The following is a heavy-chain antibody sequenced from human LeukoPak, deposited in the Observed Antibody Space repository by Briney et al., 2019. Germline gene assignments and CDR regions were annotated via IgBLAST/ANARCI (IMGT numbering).Heavy chain of an antibody. V-gene: IGHV3-21*01. CDR2: ISSSSAYI. J-gene: IGHJ6*03. CDR1: GLTFSSYS. D-gene: IGHD2-2*01. Sequence: GGSLRLSCAASGLTFSSYSMNWVRQAPGKGLEWVSSISSSSAYIYCADSVKGRFTISRDNAKNSLYLQMNSLRAEDTAVYYCARGYCSSNSCYPHYMDVWGKGTTVTISS. CDR3: ARGYCSSNSCYPHYMDV.